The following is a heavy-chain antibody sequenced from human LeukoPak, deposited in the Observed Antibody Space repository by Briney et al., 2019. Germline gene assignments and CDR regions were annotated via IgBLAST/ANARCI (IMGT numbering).Heavy chain of an antibody. CDR2: ISGSGGST. J-gene: IGHJ4*02. Sequence: GSLRLSCAASGFTFSSYAMSWVRQAPGKELEWVSAISGSGGSTYYADSVKGRFTISRDNSKNTLYLQMNSLRAEDTAVYYCAKRTPHGQWLYYFDYWGQGTLVTVSS. V-gene: IGHV3-23*01. D-gene: IGHD6-19*01. CDR3: AKRTPHGQWLYYFDY. CDR1: GFTFSSYA.